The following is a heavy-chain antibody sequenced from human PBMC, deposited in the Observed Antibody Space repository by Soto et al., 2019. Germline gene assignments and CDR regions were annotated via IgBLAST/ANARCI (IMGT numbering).Heavy chain of an antibody. CDR1: GGFISSSSYY. CDR3: ARVLRGAFDY. CDR2: IYYSGST. J-gene: IGHJ4*02. Sequence: SETLSLTCTVSGGFISSSSYYWGWIRQPPGKGLEWIGSIYYSGSTYYNPSLKSRVTISVDTSKNTLYLQMNSLRAEDTAVYYCARVLRGAFDYWGQGTLVTVSS. V-gene: IGHV4-39*01. D-gene: IGHD2-15*01.